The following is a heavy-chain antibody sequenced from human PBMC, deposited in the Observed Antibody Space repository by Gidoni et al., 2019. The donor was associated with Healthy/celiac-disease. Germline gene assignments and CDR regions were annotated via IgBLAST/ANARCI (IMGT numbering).Heavy chain of an antibody. CDR3: ARDKWAISSP. V-gene: IGHV4-39*02. J-gene: IGHJ5*02. D-gene: IGHD1-26*01. Sequence: QLQLQESGPGLVKPSETLSLTCTVPGGSISSSSYYWGWIRQPPGKGLEWIGSIYYSGSTYYNPSLKSRVTISVDTSKNQFSLKLSSVTAADTAVYYCARDKWAISSPWGRGTLVTVSS. CDR2: IYYSGST. CDR1: GGSISSSSYY.